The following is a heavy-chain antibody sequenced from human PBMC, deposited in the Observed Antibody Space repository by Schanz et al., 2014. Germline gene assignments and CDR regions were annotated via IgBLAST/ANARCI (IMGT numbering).Heavy chain of an antibody. CDR1: GLIFSNYV. CDR2: IGTSGGA. CDR3: AKIERNED. V-gene: IGHV3-23*01. J-gene: IGHJ4*02. D-gene: IGHD1-1*01. Sequence: EVQLLESGGGLVQPGGSLKLSCAASGLIFSNYVMSWVRQAPGKGLEWVSTIGTSGGANYAESVKGRFTISRDNSRSTMYLQMNSLRAEDTAVYFCAKIERNEDWGQGTLVTVSS.